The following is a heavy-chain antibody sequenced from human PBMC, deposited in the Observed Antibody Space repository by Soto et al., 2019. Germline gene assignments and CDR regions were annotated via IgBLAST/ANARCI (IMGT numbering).Heavy chain of an antibody. V-gene: IGHV1-2*02. Sequence: QLQLVQSGAEVKRPGASVRVSCKASGNTLTGHFLHWVRQARGQGLEWMGWLNSNSGGTKIAQKFQGRLAMTRDTSINTADMELSRLRSDDTAIYYCATSPGWLGEGSGGLDVWGLGAKVTVSS. CDR3: ATSPGWLGEGSGGLDV. J-gene: IGHJ6*02. CDR2: LNSNSGGT. D-gene: IGHD3-10*01. CDR1: GNTLTGHF.